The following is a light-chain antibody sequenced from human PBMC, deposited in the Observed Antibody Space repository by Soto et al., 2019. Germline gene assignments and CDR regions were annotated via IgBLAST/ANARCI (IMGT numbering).Light chain of an antibody. CDR1: QSVSSSY. Sequence: EIVLTQSPGTLSLSPGERATLSCRASQSVSSSYLAWYQQKPGQAPRLLIYGASSRATGIPDRFSGSGSGTDFTLTISRLEPEDFAVYYCQKYGSSHWTLGQGTKVEIK. V-gene: IGKV3-20*01. J-gene: IGKJ1*01. CDR3: QKYGSSHWT. CDR2: GAS.